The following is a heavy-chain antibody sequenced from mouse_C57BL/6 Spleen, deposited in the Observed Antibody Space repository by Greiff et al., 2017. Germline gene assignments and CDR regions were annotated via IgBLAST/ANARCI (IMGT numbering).Heavy chain of an antibody. Sequence: EVQLQQSGPELVKPGASVKIPCKASGYTFTDYNMDWVKQSHGKSLEWIGDINPNNGGTIYNQKFKGKATLTVDKSSSTAYMELRSLTSEDTAVYYCARKSGAYGSPFDVWGTGTTVTVSS. J-gene: IGHJ1*03. CDR1: GYTFTDYN. D-gene: IGHD1-1*01. CDR3: ARKSGAYGSPFDV. V-gene: IGHV1-18*01. CDR2: INPNNGGT.